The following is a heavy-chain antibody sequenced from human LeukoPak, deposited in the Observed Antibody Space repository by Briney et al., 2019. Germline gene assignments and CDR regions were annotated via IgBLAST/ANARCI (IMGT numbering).Heavy chain of an antibody. J-gene: IGHJ4*02. D-gene: IGHD5-12*01. CDR3: ARAGPYSGYDYGGYYFDY. Sequence: SETLSLTCTVSGGSISGYYWSWIRQPPGKGLEWIGEINHSGSTNYNPSLKSRVTISVDTSKNQFSLKLSSVTAADTAVYYCARAGPYSGYDYGGYYFDYWGQGTLVTVSS. CDR1: GGSISGYY. V-gene: IGHV4-34*01. CDR2: INHSGST.